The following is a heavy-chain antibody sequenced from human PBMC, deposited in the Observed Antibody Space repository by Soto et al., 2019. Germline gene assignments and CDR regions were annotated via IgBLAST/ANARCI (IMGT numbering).Heavy chain of an antibody. J-gene: IGHJ3*02. Sequence: PSETLSLTCTVSGGSISSGGYYWSGIRQHPGKGLEWIGCIYYSGSTYYNPSLKSRVTISVDTSKNQFSLKLSSVTAADTAVYYCARDDGDYGAFDIWGQGTMVTVSS. CDR3: ARDDGDYGAFDI. D-gene: IGHD4-17*01. CDR1: GGSISSGGYY. V-gene: IGHV4-31*03. CDR2: IYYSGST.